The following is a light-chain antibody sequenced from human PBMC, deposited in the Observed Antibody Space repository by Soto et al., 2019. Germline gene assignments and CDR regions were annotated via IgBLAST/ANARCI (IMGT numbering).Light chain of an antibody. CDR3: HSYDSSPSGYV. Sequence: QSVLTQPPSVSGAPGQRVTISCTGSSSNIGAGYDVHWYQQLPGAAPKLLIYANSNRPAGVPDRFSASKSGTSAALANTGLQAEEEADYYCHSYDSSPSGYVFGTGTKLTVL. CDR1: SSNIGAGYD. V-gene: IGLV1-40*01. J-gene: IGLJ1*01. CDR2: ANS.